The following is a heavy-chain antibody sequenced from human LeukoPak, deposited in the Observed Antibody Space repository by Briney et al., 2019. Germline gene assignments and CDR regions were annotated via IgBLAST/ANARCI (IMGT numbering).Heavy chain of an antibody. CDR3: AKDLWRGGPQLTNDY. CDR1: GFTFSRYA. D-gene: IGHD3-3*01. Sequence: GSLRLSWAASGFTFSRYAMGWVRQAPGKGVGWGPAISGSGGSTYYADSVKGRFTISRDNSKNTLYLQMNSLRAEDTAVYYCAKDLWRGGPQLTNDYWGQGTLVTVSS. V-gene: IGHV3-23*01. CDR2: ISGSGGST. J-gene: IGHJ4*02.